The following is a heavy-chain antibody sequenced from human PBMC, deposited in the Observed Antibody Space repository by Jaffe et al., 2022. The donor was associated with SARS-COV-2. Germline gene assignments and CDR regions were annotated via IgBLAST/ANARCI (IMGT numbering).Heavy chain of an antibody. V-gene: IGHV3-30*18. CDR2: ISYDGSNK. CDR1: GFTFSSYG. Sequence: QVQLVESGGGVVQPGRSLRLSCAASGFTFSSYGMHWVRQAPGKGLEWVAVISYDGSNKYYADSVKGRFTISRDNSKNTLYLQMNSLRAEDTAVYYCAKDPSRGMDVWGQGTTVTVSS. J-gene: IGHJ6*02. CDR3: AKDPSRGMDV.